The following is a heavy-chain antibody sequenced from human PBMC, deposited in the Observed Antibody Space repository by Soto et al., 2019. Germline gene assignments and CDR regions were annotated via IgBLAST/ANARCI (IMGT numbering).Heavy chain of an antibody. V-gene: IGHV4-34*01. CDR1: GGSFSGYY. CDR3: ARVPYTVTTQLNWFDP. J-gene: IGHJ5*02. Sequence: SETLSLTCAVYGGSFSGYYWSWIRQPPGKGLEWIGEINHSGSTNYNPSLKSRVTISVDTSKNQFSLKLSSVTAADTAVYYCARVPYTVTTQLNWFDPWGQGTLVTVSS. D-gene: IGHD4-17*01. CDR2: INHSGST.